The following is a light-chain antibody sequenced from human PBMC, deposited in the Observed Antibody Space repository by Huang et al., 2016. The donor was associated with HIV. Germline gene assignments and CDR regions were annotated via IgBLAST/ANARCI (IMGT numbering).Light chain of an antibody. Sequence: DIQMTQSPSSLSASVGDRVTITCRASQGIRNFVAWYQQKPGKPPKLLIYVSSALESGVPSRFSGGGSETEFTLTIRSLQTEDVATYYCQKYINDPRAFGQGTRVDIK. CDR2: VSS. CDR3: QKYINDPRA. CDR1: QGIRNF. J-gene: IGKJ1*01. V-gene: IGKV1-27*01.